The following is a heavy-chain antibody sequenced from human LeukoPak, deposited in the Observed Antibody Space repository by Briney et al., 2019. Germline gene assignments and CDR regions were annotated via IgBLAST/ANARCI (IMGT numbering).Heavy chain of an antibody. V-gene: IGHV3-23*01. Sequence: GGSLRLSCAASGFTFSSYAMSWVRQAPGKGLEWVSAISGSGGSTYYADSVKGRFTISRDNSKNTLHLQMNSLRAEDTAVYYCAKIWVGDCSSTSCHDAFDIWGQGTMVTVSS. CDR3: AKIWVGDCSSTSCHDAFDI. J-gene: IGHJ3*02. D-gene: IGHD2-2*01. CDR1: GFTFSSYA. CDR2: ISGSGGST.